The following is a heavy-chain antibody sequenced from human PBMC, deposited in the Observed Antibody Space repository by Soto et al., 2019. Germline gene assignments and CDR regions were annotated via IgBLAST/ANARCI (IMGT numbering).Heavy chain of an antibody. D-gene: IGHD1-26*01. Sequence: GSGPTLVNPTQTLTLTCAFSGFSLSTGGMCVSWIPQPPGKALEWLALIDWDDTKYYSTSLKSRLTISKDTSKNQLALTMTNMGPVDTATYYCARTLVGATHTSHSYFDCWGQGTLLTVSS. CDR2: IDWDDTK. CDR1: GFSLSTGGMC. V-gene: IGHV2-70*01. CDR3: ARTLVGATHTSHSYFDC. J-gene: IGHJ4*02.